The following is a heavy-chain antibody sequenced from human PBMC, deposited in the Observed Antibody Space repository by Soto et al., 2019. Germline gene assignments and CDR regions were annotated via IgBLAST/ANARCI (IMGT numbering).Heavy chain of an antibody. J-gene: IGHJ6*02. CDR3: AKDGYDGYGMDV. D-gene: IGHD5-12*01. Sequence: PGGSLRLSCAASGFTFSSYGMHWVRQAPGKGLEWVAVISYDGSNKYYADSVKGRFTISRDNSENTLYLQMNSLRAEDTAVYYCAKDGYDGYGMDVWGQGTTVTVSS. CDR2: ISYDGSNK. CDR1: GFTFSSYG. V-gene: IGHV3-30*18.